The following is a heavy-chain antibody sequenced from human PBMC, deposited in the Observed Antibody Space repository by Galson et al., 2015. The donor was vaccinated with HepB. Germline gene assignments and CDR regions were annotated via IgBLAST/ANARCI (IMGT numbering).Heavy chain of an antibody. CDR2: IDPSDSYT. CDR3: ARQTGYYDSSGYYDPTFDY. V-gene: IGHV5-10-1*01. CDR1: GYSFTSYW. J-gene: IGHJ4*02. Sequence: QSGAEVKKPGESLRISCKGSGYSFTSYWISWVRQMPGKGLEWMGRIDPSDSYTNYSPSFQGHVTISADKSISTAYLQWSSLKASDTAMYYCARQTGYYDSSGYYDPTFDYWGQGTLVTVSS. D-gene: IGHD3-22*01.